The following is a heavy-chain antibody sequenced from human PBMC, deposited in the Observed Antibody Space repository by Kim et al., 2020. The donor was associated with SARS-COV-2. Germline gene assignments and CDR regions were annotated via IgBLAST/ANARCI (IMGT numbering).Heavy chain of an antibody. V-gene: IGHV7-4-1*02. CDR3: ARGRVVVPAAIVA. D-gene: IGHD2-2*01. Sequence: VKVSCKASGYTFTSFAMNWVRQAPGQGLEWMGWINTKTGNPTYAQGFTGRFVFSLDTSVTTAYLQISSLKAEDTAVYYCARGRVVVPAAIVAWGQGTLVTVSS. CDR1: GYTFTSFA. CDR2: INTKTGNP. J-gene: IGHJ5*02.